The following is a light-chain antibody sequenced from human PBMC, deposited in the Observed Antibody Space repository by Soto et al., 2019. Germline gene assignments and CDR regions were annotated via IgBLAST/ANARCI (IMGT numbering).Light chain of an antibody. Sequence: EIVLTQSPDTLSLSPGERATLSCRASQSVSSSLAWYQQKPGQAPRLLIYDASNSATGIPARFSGSGSGTDFTLTISSLEPEDFAVYYCQQRSNWPPEVTFGPGTKLDI. V-gene: IGKV3-11*01. CDR2: DAS. CDR3: QQRSNWPPEVT. CDR1: QSVSSS. J-gene: IGKJ3*01.